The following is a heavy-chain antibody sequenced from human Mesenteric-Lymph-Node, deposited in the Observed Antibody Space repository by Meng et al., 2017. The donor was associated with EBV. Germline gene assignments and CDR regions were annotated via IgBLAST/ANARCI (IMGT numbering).Heavy chain of an antibody. CDR1: GGSTSSGCNL. Sequence: QLQLRESGSGLVKPSETLSLTCSISGGSTSSGCNLWSWIRQPPGKALEWIGYIYHSGSTSYNPSLKSRVSMSIDRSNNQFSLKLTSVTAADTAVYYCVGNYGGNLGWFDPWGQGTLVTVSS. J-gene: IGHJ5*02. CDR3: VGNYGGNLGWFDP. V-gene: IGHV4-30-2*01. CDR2: IYHSGST. D-gene: IGHD4/OR15-4a*01.